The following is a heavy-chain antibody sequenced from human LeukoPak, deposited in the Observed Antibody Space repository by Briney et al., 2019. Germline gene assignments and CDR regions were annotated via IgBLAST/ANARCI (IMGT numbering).Heavy chain of an antibody. V-gene: IGHV1-18*01. Sequence: ASVKVSCKASGYTFTSYDINWVRQATGQGLEWMGWISAYNGNTNYAQKLQGRVTMTTDTSTSTACMELRSLRSDDTAVYYCAREASGYFGWFDPRGQGTLVTVSS. J-gene: IGHJ5*02. CDR2: ISAYNGNT. CDR1: GYTFTSYD. CDR3: AREASGYFGWFDP. D-gene: IGHD3-22*01.